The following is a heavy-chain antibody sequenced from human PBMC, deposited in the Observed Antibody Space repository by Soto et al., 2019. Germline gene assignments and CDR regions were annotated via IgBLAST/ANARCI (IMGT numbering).Heavy chain of an antibody. J-gene: IGHJ5*02. Sequence: PSETLSLTCTVSGGSISSYYWSWIRQPPGKGLEWIGYIYYSGSTNYNPSLKSRVTISVDTSKNQFSLKLSSVTAADTAVYYCARGHQLLSIDPWGQGTLVTVSS. CDR1: GGSISSYY. V-gene: IGHV4-59*01. CDR3: ARGHQLLSIDP. CDR2: IYYSGST. D-gene: IGHD2-2*01.